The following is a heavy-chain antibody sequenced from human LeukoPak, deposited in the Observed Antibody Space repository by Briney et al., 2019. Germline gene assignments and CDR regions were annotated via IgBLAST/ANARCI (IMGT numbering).Heavy chain of an antibody. CDR3: AKKPSYYYDSSGSYYIDY. J-gene: IGHJ4*02. V-gene: IGHV3-23*01. D-gene: IGHD3-22*01. Sequence: AGGSLRLSCAAPGFTFSNYAMSWVRQAPGKGLEWVSAISGSGGSTYYADSVKGRFTISRDISKNTLFLQMNSLRAEDTAVYYCAKKPSYYYDSSGSYYIDYWGQGTLVTVSS. CDR2: ISGSGGST. CDR1: GFTFSNYA.